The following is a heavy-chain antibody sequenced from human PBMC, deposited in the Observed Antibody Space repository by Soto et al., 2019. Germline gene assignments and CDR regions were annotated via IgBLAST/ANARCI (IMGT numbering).Heavy chain of an antibody. J-gene: IGHJ6*02. V-gene: IGHV3-30*18. CDR3: AKDVVVGATTGLGDYYYYYGMDV. CDR1: GFTFSSYG. Sequence: QVQLVESGGGVVQPGRSLRLSCAASGFTFSSYGMHWVRQATGKGLEWVAVISYAGSNNYYADSVKGRFTISRDNSKNTLYLQINSLRAEDTAVYYCAKDVVVGATTGLGDYYYYYGMDVWGQGTTVTVSS. D-gene: IGHD1-26*01. CDR2: ISYAGSNN.